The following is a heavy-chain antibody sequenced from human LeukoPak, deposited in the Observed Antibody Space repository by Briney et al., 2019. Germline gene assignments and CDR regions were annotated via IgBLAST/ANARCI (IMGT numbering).Heavy chain of an antibody. D-gene: IGHD4-23*01. Sequence: SETLSLTCAVSGGYIITSGHYWGWIRQPPGKGLEWIGSVYYTGVTSTNPFFRSRMSISVDTSKNQFSLNLTSVTAADAAVYYCARERSSSGGHNWFDPWGQGTLVTVSS. CDR1: GGYIITSGHY. CDR3: ARERSSSGGHNWFDP. V-gene: IGHV4-39*07. J-gene: IGHJ5*02. CDR2: VYYTGVT.